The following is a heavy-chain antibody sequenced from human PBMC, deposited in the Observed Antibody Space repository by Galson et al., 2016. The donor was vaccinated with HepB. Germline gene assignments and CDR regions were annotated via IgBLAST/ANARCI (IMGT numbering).Heavy chain of an antibody. D-gene: IGHD6-13*01. CDR1: GDSLSSNVAA. V-gene: IGHV6-1*01. CDR2: TYYRSKWYY. Sequence: SETLSLTCAISGDSLSSNVAAWFWIRQSPSRGLEWLGRTYYRSKWYYDYAVSVKSRVASNVDTSKNQFSLRLNFVTPEDTAIYYCATGTAAGTAFRYWGQGTLVTVSS. CDR3: ATGTAAGTAFRY. J-gene: IGHJ4*02.